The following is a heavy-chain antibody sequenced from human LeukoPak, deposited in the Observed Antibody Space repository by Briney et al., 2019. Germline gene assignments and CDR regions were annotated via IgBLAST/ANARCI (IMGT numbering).Heavy chain of an antibody. CDR2: IYYSGST. V-gene: IGHV4-31*03. CDR1: GGSISSGGYY. CDR3: ARGYSSSSVLAN. Sequence: PSETLSLTCTVSGGSISSGGYYWSWIRQHPGKGLEWIGYIYYSGSTYCNPSLKIRLTISVATSKNQFSLKLSSVTAADTAVYYCARGYSSSSVLANWGQGTLVTVSS. D-gene: IGHD6-6*01. J-gene: IGHJ4*02.